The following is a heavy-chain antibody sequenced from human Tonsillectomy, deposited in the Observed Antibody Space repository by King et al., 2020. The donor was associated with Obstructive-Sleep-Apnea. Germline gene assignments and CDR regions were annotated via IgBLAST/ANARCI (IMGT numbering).Heavy chain of an antibody. CDR1: GGSISTYY. D-gene: IGHD4-17*01. CDR3: AKNLSPTD. J-gene: IGHJ4*02. CDR2: IYYSGCT. Sequence: HVQLQESGPGLVKPSATLSLTCTVSGGSISTYYWSWIRQPPGKGLEWIGYIYYSGCTNYNPSLKSRVPISVDTSKNQFSLKLSSVTAADTAVYYCAKNLSPTDWGQGTLVTVSS. V-gene: IGHV4-59*03.